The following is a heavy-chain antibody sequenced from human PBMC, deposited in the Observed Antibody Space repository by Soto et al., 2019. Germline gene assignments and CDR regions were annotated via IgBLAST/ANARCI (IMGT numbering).Heavy chain of an antibody. D-gene: IGHD3-3*01. J-gene: IGHJ6*02. V-gene: IGHV3-74*01. CDR1: GFTFSSYW. CDR2: INSDGSST. CDR3: AREYYDFWSGSLGMDV. Sequence: VGSLRLSCAASGFTFSSYWMHWVRQAPGKGLVWVSRINSDGSSTSYADSVKGRFTISRDNAKNTLYLQMNSLRAEDTAVYYCAREYYDFWSGSLGMDVCGQRTTVTVSS.